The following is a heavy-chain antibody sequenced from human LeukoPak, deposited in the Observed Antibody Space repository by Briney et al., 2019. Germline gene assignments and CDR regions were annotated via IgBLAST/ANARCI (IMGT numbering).Heavy chain of an antibody. J-gene: IGHJ4*02. D-gene: IGHD1-26*01. V-gene: IGHV4-59*01. CDR1: GGSISSYY. Sequence: PSETLSLTCTVSGGSISSYYWSWIRQPPGKGLEWIGYIYYSGSTNYNPSLKSRVTISVDTSKNQSSLKLSSVTAADTAVYYCARSLSGSYYSLGYWGQGTLVTVSS. CDR3: ARSLSGSYYSLGY. CDR2: IYYSGST.